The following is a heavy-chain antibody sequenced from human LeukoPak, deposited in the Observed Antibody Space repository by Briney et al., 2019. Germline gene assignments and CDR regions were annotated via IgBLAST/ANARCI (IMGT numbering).Heavy chain of an antibody. CDR1: RYTFTSYY. CDR2: INPSGGST. CDR3: ASKSIAAAGSPSDY. Sequence: GALVKVSCKASRYTFTSYYMHWVRQAPGQGLEWMGIINPSGGSTSYAQKFQGRVTMTRDMSTSTVYMELSSLRSEDTAVYYCASKSIAAAGSPSDYWGQGTLVTVSS. V-gene: IGHV1-46*01. J-gene: IGHJ4*02. D-gene: IGHD6-13*01.